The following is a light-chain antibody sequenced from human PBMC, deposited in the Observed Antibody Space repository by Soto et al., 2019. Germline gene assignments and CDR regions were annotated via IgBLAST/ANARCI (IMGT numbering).Light chain of an antibody. J-gene: IGKJ4*01. CDR2: DAS. CDR3: QQYNSWPLT. V-gene: IGKV3-15*01. CDR1: QSVRSN. Sequence: EIVMTQSPATLSVSPGERATLSCRASQSVRSNLAWYQQKPGQAPRLLIYDASTWATGIPARFSGSGSGTDFTLTISSLQSEDFVVYYCQQYNSWPLTFGGGTKGEIK.